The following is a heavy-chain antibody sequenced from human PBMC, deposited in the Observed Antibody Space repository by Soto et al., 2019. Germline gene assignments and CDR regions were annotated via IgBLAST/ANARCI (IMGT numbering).Heavy chain of an antibody. Sequence: PSETLSLTCAVSGGSIISSNCWILFRHPPGEGLEWIGEIYHSGSTNYNPSLKSRVTISVDKSKNQFSLKLSSVTAADTAVYYCARDPSTYYYGSGTQGDNWFDPWGQGTLVTVSS. V-gene: IGHV4-4*02. D-gene: IGHD3-10*01. J-gene: IGHJ5*02. CDR2: IYHSGST. CDR1: GGSIISSNC. CDR3: ARDPSTYYYGSGTQGDNWFDP.